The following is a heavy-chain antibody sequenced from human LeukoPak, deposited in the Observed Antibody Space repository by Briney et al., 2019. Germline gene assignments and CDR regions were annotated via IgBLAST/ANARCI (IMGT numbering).Heavy chain of an antibody. Sequence: SETLSLTCTVSGGSISSYYWSWIRQPPGKGLEWIGYIHYSGSTNYNPSLKSRVTISVDTSKNQFSLKLSSVTAADTAVYYCARSGDYYGSGSYYRFDPWGQGTLVTVSS. CDR3: ARSGDYYGSGSYYRFDP. CDR2: IHYSGST. J-gene: IGHJ5*02. D-gene: IGHD3-10*01. CDR1: GGSISSYY. V-gene: IGHV4-59*01.